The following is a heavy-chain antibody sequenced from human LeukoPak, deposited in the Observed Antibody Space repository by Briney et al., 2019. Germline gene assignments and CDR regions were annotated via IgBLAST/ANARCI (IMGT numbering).Heavy chain of an antibody. D-gene: IGHD6-19*01. Sequence: GGSLRLSCAASGLTFSTYVMHWVRQAPGKGLEWVAVTSYDGNNKYYADSVKGRFTISRDNAKNTLYLQMNSLRADDTGVYYCARVGASAVANWGQGTLVTVSS. CDR3: ARVGASAVAN. CDR2: TSYDGNNK. CDR1: GLTFSTYV. V-gene: IGHV3-30-3*01. J-gene: IGHJ4*02.